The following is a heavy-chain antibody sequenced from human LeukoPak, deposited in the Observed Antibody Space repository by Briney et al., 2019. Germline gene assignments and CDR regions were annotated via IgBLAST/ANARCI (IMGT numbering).Heavy chain of an antibody. D-gene: IGHD3-10*01. Sequence: PSETLSLTCTVSGGSISSYYWSWIRQPPGKGLEWIGYIYYSGSTNYNPSLKSRVTISVDTSKNQFSLKLSSVTAADTAVYHCARGSGYHNWFDPWGQGTLVTVSS. CDR3: ARGSGYHNWFDP. CDR2: IYYSGST. CDR1: GGSISSYY. J-gene: IGHJ5*02. V-gene: IGHV4-59*12.